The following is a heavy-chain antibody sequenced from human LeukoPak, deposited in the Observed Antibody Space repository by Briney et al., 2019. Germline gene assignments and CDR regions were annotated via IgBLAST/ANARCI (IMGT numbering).Heavy chain of an antibody. J-gene: IGHJ3*02. CDR2: IKSNTDGGTT. Sequence: GGSLRLSCAASALTFTKAWMTWVRQAPGEGLEWVGRIKSNTDGGTTDYAAPVKGRFTISRDDSKNTLYLQMNSLKTEDTAVYYCTTNPYDRSGYHIWGQGTMVTVSS. V-gene: IGHV3-15*01. D-gene: IGHD3-22*01. CDR3: TTNPYDRSGYHI. CDR1: ALTFTKAW.